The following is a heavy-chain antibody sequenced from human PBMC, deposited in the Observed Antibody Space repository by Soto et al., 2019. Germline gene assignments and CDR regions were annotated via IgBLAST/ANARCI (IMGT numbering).Heavy chain of an antibody. D-gene: IGHD3-3*01. CDR1: GYTFTSYY. V-gene: IGHV1-46*01. J-gene: IGHJ4*02. CDR3: ARVEWLDGYPDY. CDR2: INPSGGST. Sequence: ASVKVSCKASGYTFTSYYMHWVRQAPGQGLEWMGIINPSGGSTSYAQKFQGRVTMTRDTSTSTVYIELSSLRSEDTAVYYCARVEWLDGYPDYWGQGTLVTVSS.